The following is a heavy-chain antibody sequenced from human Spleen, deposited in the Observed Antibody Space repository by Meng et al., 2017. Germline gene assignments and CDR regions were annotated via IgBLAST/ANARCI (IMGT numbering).Heavy chain of an antibody. J-gene: IGHJ4*01. CDR2: ISHDGSNK. CDR1: GFTFSSYG. D-gene: IGHD3-22*01. V-gene: IGHV3-30*03. CDR3: AGGYYYGDY. Sequence: QDHLLESGGGVVQPGRSLRLSCAASGFTFSSYGMHWVRQAPGKGLEWVAGISHDGSNKCYADSVKGRFTISRDNSKNTLYLQMNSLRAEDTAVYYCAGGYYYGDYWGHGTLVTVSS.